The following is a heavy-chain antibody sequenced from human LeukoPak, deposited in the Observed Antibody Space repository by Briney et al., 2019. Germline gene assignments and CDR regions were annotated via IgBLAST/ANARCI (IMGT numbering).Heavy chain of an antibody. CDR2: ISTYNGHT. J-gene: IGHJ4*02. Sequence: ASVKVSCKASGYTFIDYGVSWVRQAPGQGLEWMGWISTYNGHTYYAQKLQGRVTMTTDTSTSTAYMEPRSLRTDDTAVYYYVRDEAAAVPFDYWGQGTRVTVSS. V-gene: IGHV1-18*01. CDR3: VRDEAAAVPFDY. D-gene: IGHD6-13*01. CDR1: GYTFIDYG.